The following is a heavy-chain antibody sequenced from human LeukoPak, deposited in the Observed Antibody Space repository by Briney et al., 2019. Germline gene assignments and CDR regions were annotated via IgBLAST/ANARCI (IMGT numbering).Heavy chain of an antibody. D-gene: IGHD6-19*01. CDR2: ISWNSGSI. V-gene: IGHV3-9*03. CDR1: GFTFDDYA. Sequence: GGSLRLSCAASGFTFDDYAMHWVRQAPGKGLEWVSGISWNSGSIGYADSVKGRFTISRDNAKSSLYLQMNSLRAEDMALYYCAKDRSAVAGLNAFDIWGQGTMVTVSS. J-gene: IGHJ3*02. CDR3: AKDRSAVAGLNAFDI.